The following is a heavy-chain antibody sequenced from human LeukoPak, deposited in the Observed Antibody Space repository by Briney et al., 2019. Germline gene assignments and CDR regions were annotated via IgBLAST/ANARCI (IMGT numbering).Heavy chain of an antibody. J-gene: IGHJ2*01. V-gene: IGHV4-59*08. CDR2: IYYSGST. CDR3: ARTYCGGDCYFSPRAVVPGDWYFDL. D-gene: IGHD2-21*02. CDR1: GGSISSYY. Sequence: PSQTLSLTCTVSGGSISSYYWSWIRQPPGKGLEWIGYIYYSGSTNYNPSLKSRVTISVDTSKNQFSLKLSSVTAADTAVYYCARTYCGGDCYFSPRAVVPGDWYFDLWGRGTLVTVSS.